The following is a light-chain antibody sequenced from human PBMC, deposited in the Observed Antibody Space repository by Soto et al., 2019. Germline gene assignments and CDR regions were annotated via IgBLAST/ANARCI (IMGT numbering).Light chain of an antibody. Sequence: QSVLTQPPSVSEAPGQRVTISCTGTGSDIGAGYDVHWYQQLPGAAPKLLIYSNAIRPSGVPDRFSGSKSGTSASLAITGLRAEDEADYYCQSYDSSLNSYVFGTGTKVTAL. CDR3: QSYDSSLNSYV. CDR2: SNA. V-gene: IGLV1-40*01. CDR1: GSDIGAGYD. J-gene: IGLJ1*01.